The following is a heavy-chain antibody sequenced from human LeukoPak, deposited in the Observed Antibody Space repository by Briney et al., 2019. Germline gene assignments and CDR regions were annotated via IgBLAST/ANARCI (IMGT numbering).Heavy chain of an antibody. J-gene: IGHJ4*02. Sequence: GGSLRLSCAASGFTFSSYGMHWVRQAPGKGLEWVAVISYDGSNKYYAGSVKGRFTISRDNSKNTLYLQMNSLRAEDTAVYYCAILAAAGVPFDYWGQGTLVTVSS. D-gene: IGHD6-13*01. CDR2: ISYDGSNK. V-gene: IGHV3-30*03. CDR3: AILAAAGVPFDY. CDR1: GFTFSSYG.